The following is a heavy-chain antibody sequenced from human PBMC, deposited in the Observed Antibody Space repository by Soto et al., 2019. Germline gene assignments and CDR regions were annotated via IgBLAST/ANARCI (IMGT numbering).Heavy chain of an antibody. CDR2: ISSSSSFR. Sequence: PGGSLRLSCAASGFTFTTHNMNWVRQAPGKGLEWVSSISSSSSFRNYADSVKGRLSISRDNDKNLVYLQMDSLRAEDTAVYYCARDPPLSVLVVVATDDFWGQGTLVTVSS. CDR3: ARDPPLSVLVVVATDDF. J-gene: IGHJ4*02. D-gene: IGHD2-21*01. V-gene: IGHV3-21*01. CDR1: GFTFTTHN.